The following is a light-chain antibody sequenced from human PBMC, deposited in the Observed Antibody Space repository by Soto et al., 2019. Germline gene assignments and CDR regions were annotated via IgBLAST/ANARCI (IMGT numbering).Light chain of an antibody. V-gene: IGLV2-11*01. CDR1: SSDVAIYNY. CDR2: DVS. J-gene: IGLJ1*01. Sequence: ALTQPRSVSGSPGQSVTISCTGTSSDVAIYNYISWYQQHPGEAPKLMIHDVSERPSGVPDRFSGSKSGNTASLTISGLQAEDEADYYCCSYAGSYTFARNVFGTGTKLT. CDR3: CSYAGSYTFARNV.